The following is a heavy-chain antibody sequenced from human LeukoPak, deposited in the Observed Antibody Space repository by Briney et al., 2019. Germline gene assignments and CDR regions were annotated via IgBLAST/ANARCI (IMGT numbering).Heavy chain of an antibody. CDR1: GGSFSGYY. CDR3: ASLNPFSGRRNAFDT. V-gene: IGHV4-34*01. CDR2: VNHSGTA. Sequence: SETLSLTCAVHGGSFSGYYWSWIRQPPGQGLEWIGEVNHSGTARYNPSLESRVTISVDTSKSQSSLNVYFVTAADTAVYYCASLNPFSGRRNAFDTWGQGAMVTVSS. D-gene: IGHD1-26*01. J-gene: IGHJ3*02.